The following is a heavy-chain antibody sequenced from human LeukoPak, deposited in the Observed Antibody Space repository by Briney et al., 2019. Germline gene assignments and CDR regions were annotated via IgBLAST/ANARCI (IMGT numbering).Heavy chain of an antibody. CDR3: ARDGERERIAAAGRHSLYYYYGMDV. D-gene: IGHD6-13*01. CDR2: ISGSGGST. J-gene: IGHJ6*02. Sequence: GGSLRLSCAASGFTFSSYAMSWVRQAPGKGLEWVSAISGSGGSTYYADSVKGRFAISRDNSKNTLYLQMNSLRAEDTAVYYCARDGERERIAAAGRHSLYYYYGMDVWGQGTTVTVSS. V-gene: IGHV3-23*01. CDR1: GFTFSSYA.